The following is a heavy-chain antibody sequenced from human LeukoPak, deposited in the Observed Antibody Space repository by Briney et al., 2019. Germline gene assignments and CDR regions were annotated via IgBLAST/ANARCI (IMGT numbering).Heavy chain of an antibody. J-gene: IGHJ4*02. CDR2: ISSSGSTI. CDR3: AKSPVSSCRGSFCYPFDY. D-gene: IGHD2-15*01. V-gene: IGHV3-11*01. Sequence: WGSLRLSCAASGFTFSDYYMSWIRQAPGKGLEWVSYISSSGSTIYYADSVKGRFTISRDNAKNTLYLQMNSLRAEDTAVYFCAKSPVSSCRGSFCYPFDYWGQGNLVTVSS. CDR1: GFTFSDYY.